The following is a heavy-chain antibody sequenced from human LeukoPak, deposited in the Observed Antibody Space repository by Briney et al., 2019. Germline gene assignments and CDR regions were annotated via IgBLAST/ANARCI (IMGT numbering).Heavy chain of an antibody. CDR3: ARDMWGTCDY. CDR1: GFTFSDYW. J-gene: IGHJ4*02. CDR2: INPDGTST. V-gene: IGHV3-74*01. D-gene: IGHD1-14*01. Sequence: PGGSLRLSCAAPGFTFSDYWMHWARQAPGNGPAWVSRINPDGTSTSYADSVKGRFTISRDNAKNTLYLQISSVRAEDTAVYYCARDMWGTCDYWGQGTLVTVSS.